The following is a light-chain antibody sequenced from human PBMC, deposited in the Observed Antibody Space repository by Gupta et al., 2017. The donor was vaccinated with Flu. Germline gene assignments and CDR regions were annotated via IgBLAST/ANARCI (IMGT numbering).Light chain of an antibody. CDR1: HSISNNY. CDR3: QQDGGSPGT. CDR2: GAS. Sequence: EIVLTQSPGTLFLSPGERATLSCRASHSISNNYVAWYQQKGGQAPRLLIYGASNRAAGVPDRFSGSGSGTDFTLTITRLEPEDSGVFYCQQDGGSPGTFGQWTKLQIK. J-gene: IGKJ2*01. V-gene: IGKV3-20*01.